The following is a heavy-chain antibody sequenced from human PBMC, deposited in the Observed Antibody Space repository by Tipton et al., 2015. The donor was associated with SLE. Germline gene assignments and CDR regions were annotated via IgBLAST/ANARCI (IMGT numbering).Heavy chain of an antibody. CDR1: GGSISSGSQY. D-gene: IGHD1-7*01. CDR3: ARWNFVTMTGGFDI. V-gene: IGHV4-61*02. Sequence: TLSLTCSVSGGSISSGSQYWSWVRQPAGKGLEWIGRIYTGGSANYNPSLKSRLTISVDTSKNEFSLTLRSVTAADTAIYYCARWNFVTMTGGFDIWGQGTMFTVSS. CDR2: IYTGGSA. J-gene: IGHJ3*02.